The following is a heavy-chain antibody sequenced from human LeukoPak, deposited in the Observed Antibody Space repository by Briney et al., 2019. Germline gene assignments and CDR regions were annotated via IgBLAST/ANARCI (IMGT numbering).Heavy chain of an antibody. CDR3: TRDPNGDYVGAFDF. V-gene: IGHV3-23*01. CDR1: TFAFSRYA. D-gene: IGHD4-17*01. J-gene: IGHJ3*01. CDR2: ITASGAGT. Sequence: PGGSLRLSCAASTFAFSRYAMTWVRQAPGKGLEWVSSITASGAGTSYADSVKGRFTVSRDNSKNTLYLQMNSLRVEDTAVYYCTRDPNGDYVGAFDFWDQGTLVIVSS.